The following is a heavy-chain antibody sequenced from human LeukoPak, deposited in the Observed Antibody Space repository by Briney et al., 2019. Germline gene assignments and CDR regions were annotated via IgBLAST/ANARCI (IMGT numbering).Heavy chain of an antibody. CDR3: ARTATGTTFNFDY. D-gene: IGHD1-1*01. CDR1: GYTFTGYY. Sequence: ASVKVSCKASGYTFTGYYMHWVRQAPGQGLEWMGWINPSSGGTNYAQKFQGRVTMTRDTSISTAYMDLSRLRSDDTAVYYCARTATGTTFNFDYWGQGTLVTVSS. CDR2: INPSSGGT. V-gene: IGHV1-2*02. J-gene: IGHJ4*02.